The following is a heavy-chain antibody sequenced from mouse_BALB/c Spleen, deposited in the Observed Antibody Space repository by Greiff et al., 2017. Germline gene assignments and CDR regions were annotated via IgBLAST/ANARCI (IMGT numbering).Heavy chain of an antibody. J-gene: IGHJ4*01. CDR2: INPYNGDT. D-gene: IGHD1-2*01. Sequence: VQLKESGPELVKPGASVKISCKASGYSFTGYFMNWVMQSHGKSLEWIGRINPYNGDTFYNQKFKGKATLTVDKSSSTAHMELRSLASEDSAVYYCARRGATATSYAMDYWGQGTSVTVSS. V-gene: IGHV1-20*02. CDR1: GYSFTGYF. CDR3: ARRGATATSYAMDY.